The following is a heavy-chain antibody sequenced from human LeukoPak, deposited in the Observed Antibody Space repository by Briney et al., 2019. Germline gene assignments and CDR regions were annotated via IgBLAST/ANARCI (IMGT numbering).Heavy chain of an antibody. V-gene: IGHV3-64D*06. CDR1: GFTFSSFS. D-gene: IGHD3-22*01. Sequence: QPGGSLRLSCADSGFTFSSFSMNWVRQAPGKGLEYVSAISSNGGSTYYADSVKGRFTISRDNSKNTLYLQMSSLRAEDTAVYYCVKDSSGSYYFDYWGQGTLVTVSS. J-gene: IGHJ4*02. CDR3: VKDSSGSYYFDY. CDR2: ISSNGGST.